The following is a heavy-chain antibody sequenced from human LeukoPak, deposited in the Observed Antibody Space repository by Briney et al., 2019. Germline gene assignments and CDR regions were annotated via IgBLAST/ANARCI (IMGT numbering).Heavy chain of an antibody. CDR2: VNPNSGDT. J-gene: IGHJ6*03. Sequence: ASVKVSCKASGYTFTGYYLHWVRQAPGQGLEWMGCVNPNSGDTNYAQKFQGSVTMTRDTSISTVYMELSRLRSDDTAVYYCASVAATSYYYYMDVWGKGTTVTVSS. V-gene: IGHV1-2*02. D-gene: IGHD2-15*01. CDR1: GYTFTGYY. CDR3: ASVAATSYYYYMDV.